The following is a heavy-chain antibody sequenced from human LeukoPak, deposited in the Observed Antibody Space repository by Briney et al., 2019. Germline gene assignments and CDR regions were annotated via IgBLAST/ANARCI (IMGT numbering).Heavy chain of an antibody. V-gene: IGHV4-59*12. CDR2: IYYSGST. CDR1: GGSTSSYY. CDR3: ARDLGGYGGYDTASDY. D-gene: IGHD5-12*01. J-gene: IGHJ4*02. Sequence: SETLSLTCTVSGGSTSSYYWSWIRQPPGKGLEWVGYIYYSGSTNYNPSLKSRVTISVDTSKNQFSLKLNSVTAADTAVYYCARDLGGYGGYDTASDYWGQGTLVTVSS.